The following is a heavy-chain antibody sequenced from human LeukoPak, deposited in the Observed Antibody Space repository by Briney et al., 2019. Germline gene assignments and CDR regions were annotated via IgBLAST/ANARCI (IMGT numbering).Heavy chain of an antibody. CDR2: INPNSGGT. Sequence: GWINPNSGGTNYAQKFQGRVTMTRDTSISTAYMELSRLRSDDTAVYYCVRVTPHNWNYDDYWGQGTLVTVSS. CDR3: VRVTPHNWNYDDY. D-gene: IGHD1-7*01. V-gene: IGHV1-2*02. J-gene: IGHJ4*02.